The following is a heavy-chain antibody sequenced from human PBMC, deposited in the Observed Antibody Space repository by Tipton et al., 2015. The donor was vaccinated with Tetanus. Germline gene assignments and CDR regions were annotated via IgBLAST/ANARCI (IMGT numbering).Heavy chain of an antibody. CDR1: GGSIGRGGYY. V-gene: IGHV4-31*03. J-gene: IGHJ4*02. CDR2: IYFSGST. D-gene: IGHD1-26*01. CDR3: ARDQARGARGWNYFDC. Sequence: LRLSCTVSGGSIGRGGYYWSWIRQHPGKDLEWIGEIYFSGSTYYNPSLKSRVTILVDTSKNQFCLKLKSVTASDTAVYYCARDQARGARGWNYFDCWGQGTLVTVSS.